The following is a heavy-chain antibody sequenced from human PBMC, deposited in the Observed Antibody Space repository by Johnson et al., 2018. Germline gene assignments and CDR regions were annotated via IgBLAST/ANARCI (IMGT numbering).Heavy chain of an antibody. CDR1: GFSFSQHW. CDR2: INQDGAEE. V-gene: IGHV3-7*01. D-gene: IGHD3-22*01. J-gene: IGHJ3*02. Sequence: VQLQEAGGGVVQPRGSLGLSCAASGFSFSQHWMSWVRQAPGKGPEWVANINQDGAEESYLGYVKGRFIISRDNAKKSVYLQMNSLGTEDTAVYYWARRYDSSGYYYHPGAFEMWGQGKRVTVSS. CDR3: ARRYDSSGYYYHPGAFEM.